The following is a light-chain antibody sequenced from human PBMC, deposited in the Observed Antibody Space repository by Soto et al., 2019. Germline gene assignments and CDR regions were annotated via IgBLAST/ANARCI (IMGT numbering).Light chain of an antibody. Sequence: EIVVTQSPATLSVSPGERVTLSCRASQSVSSSLAWYQQRPGQAPRLLIYDTSTRAPGIAARFSGSGSGTEFTLTISSLQSEDGAVYYCKQYVHLPPGTFGQGTTVEIQ. CDR2: DTS. CDR1: QSVSSS. V-gene: IGKV3-15*01. CDR3: KQYVHLPPGT. J-gene: IGKJ1*01.